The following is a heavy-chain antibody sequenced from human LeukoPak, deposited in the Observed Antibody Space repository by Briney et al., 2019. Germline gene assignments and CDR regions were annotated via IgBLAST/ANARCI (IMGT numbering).Heavy chain of an antibody. CDR1: GFTFSSYA. CDR2: IKQDGSEK. D-gene: IGHD3-10*01. V-gene: IGHV3-7*01. Sequence: HPGGSLRLSCAASGFTFSSYAMSWVRQAPGKGLEWVANIKQDGSEKYYVDSVKGRFTISRDNAKNSLYLQMNSLRAEDTAVYYCAREPITRNYGSGSYFSFGMDVWGKGTTVTVSS. CDR3: AREPITRNYGSGSYFSFGMDV. J-gene: IGHJ6*04.